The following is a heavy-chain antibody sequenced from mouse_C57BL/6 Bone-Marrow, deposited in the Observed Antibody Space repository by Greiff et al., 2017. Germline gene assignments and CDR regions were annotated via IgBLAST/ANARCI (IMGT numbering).Heavy chain of an antibody. J-gene: IGHJ4*01. D-gene: IGHD1-1*01. CDR1: GYTFTSYW. CDR3: ARERIYYYGSSQYYYAMDY. V-gene: IGHV1-69*01. Sequence: VQLQQPGAELVMPGASVKLSCKASGYTFTSYWMHWVKQRPEQGLEWIGEIDPSDSYTTYNQRFKGKSTLTVDKSSSTAYMQLSSLTSEDSAVYYCARERIYYYGSSQYYYAMDYWGQGTSVTVSS. CDR2: IDPSDSYT.